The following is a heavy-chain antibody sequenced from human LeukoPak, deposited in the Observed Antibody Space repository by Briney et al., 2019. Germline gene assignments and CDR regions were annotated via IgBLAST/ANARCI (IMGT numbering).Heavy chain of an antibody. CDR3: ARTEYFDY. J-gene: IGHJ4*02. CDR1: GFTFSSYG. CDR2: IYSAGTT. V-gene: IGHV3-53*01. Sequence: PGGSLRLSCAASGFTFSSYGMNWVRQAPGKGLEWVSVIYSAGTTYYADSVRGRFTISRDSSKNTLYLQMNSLRADDTAVYYCARTEYFDYWGQGTLVTVSS.